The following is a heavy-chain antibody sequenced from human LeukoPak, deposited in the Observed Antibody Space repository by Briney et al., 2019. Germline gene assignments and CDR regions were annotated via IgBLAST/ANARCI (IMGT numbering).Heavy chain of an antibody. D-gene: IGHD3-9*01. J-gene: IGHJ6*02. V-gene: IGHV3-11*03. CDR3: ARIYDSRDSGLDV. CDR1: GFTFKDYY. Sequence: GGSLRLSCAASGFTFKDYYMSWIRQAPGKGLEWVSDITSGSGNTDYADSVRGRFTISRENAKNSLYLQMNSLRAEDTAVYYCARIYDSRDSGLDVWGQGTAVTVSS. CDR2: ITSGSGNT.